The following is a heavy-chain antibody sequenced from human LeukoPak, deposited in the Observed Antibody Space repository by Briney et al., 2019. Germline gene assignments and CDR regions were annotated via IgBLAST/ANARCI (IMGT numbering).Heavy chain of an antibody. V-gene: IGHV4-59*01. CDR1: GGFISSYY. J-gene: IGHJ4*02. D-gene: IGHD6-19*01. CDR3: CSGWLLDY. Sequence: SETLSLTCTVSGGFISSYYWSWIRQPPGKGLEWIGYIYYSGSTNYNPSLKSRVTISVDTSENQFSLKLSSVTAADTAVYYCCSGWLLDYWGQRTLVTVSS. CDR2: IYYSGST.